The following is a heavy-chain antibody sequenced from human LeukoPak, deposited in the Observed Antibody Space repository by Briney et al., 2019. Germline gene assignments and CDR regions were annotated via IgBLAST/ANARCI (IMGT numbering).Heavy chain of an antibody. Sequence: SGGSLRLSCAASGFTFSGYGMYWVRQAPGKGPEWVAVISFDGSNKYYADSVKGRFIISRDNSKNTLSLQMNSLRAEDTAVYYCAKDGAFREQDAEYFQHWGQGTLVTVSS. CDR1: GFTFSGYG. CDR2: ISFDGSNK. V-gene: IGHV3-30*18. J-gene: IGHJ1*01. CDR3: AKDGAFREQDAEYFQH. D-gene: IGHD3-10*01.